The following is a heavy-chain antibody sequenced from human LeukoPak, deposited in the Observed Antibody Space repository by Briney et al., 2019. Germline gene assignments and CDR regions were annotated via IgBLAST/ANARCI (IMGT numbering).Heavy chain of an antibody. Sequence: GGSLRLSCVASGFTFSSYWMHWVRQAPGKGLVWVSRINSYGSSTSYADSVKGRFTISRDNAKNTLYLQMNSLRAEDTAVYYCARDKEDSSGFPLGYWGQGTLVTVSS. J-gene: IGHJ4*02. V-gene: IGHV3-74*01. D-gene: IGHD3-22*01. CDR2: INSYGSST. CDR3: ARDKEDSSGFPLGY. CDR1: GFTFSSYW.